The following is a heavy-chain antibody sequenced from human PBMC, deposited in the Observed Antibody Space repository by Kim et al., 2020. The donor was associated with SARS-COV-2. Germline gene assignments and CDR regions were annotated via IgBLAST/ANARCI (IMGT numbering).Heavy chain of an antibody. V-gene: IGHV1-46*01. CDR3: ARKGIAAAGQQYYYYGMDV. J-gene: IGHJ6*02. CDR1: GYTFTSYY. CDR2: INPSGGST. D-gene: IGHD6-13*01. Sequence: ASVKVSCKASGYTFTSYYMHWVRQAPGQGLEWMGIINPSGGSTSYAQKFQGRVTMTRDTSTSTVYMELSSLRSEDTAVYYCARKGIAAAGQQYYYYGMDVWGQGTTVTVSS.